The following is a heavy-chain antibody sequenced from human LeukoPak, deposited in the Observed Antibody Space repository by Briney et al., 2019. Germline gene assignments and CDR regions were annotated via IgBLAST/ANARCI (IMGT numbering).Heavy chain of an antibody. J-gene: IGHJ4*02. V-gene: IGHV3-23*01. CDR2: ISGDGDST. CDR3: ARRGGRNGWGDFDY. D-gene: IGHD3-10*01. Sequence: GGSLRLSCAASGFTFSSHGMSWVRQAPGRGLEWVSAISGDGDSTFYAGSAQGRFTISRDNSQNTLYLQMNSLRAEDTAVYFCARRGGRNGWGDFDYWGQGTLVTVSS. CDR1: GFTFSSHG.